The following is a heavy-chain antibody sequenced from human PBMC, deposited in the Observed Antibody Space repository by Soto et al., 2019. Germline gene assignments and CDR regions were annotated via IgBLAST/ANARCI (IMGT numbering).Heavy chain of an antibody. CDR3: ARDNILGILYGGMDV. D-gene: IGHD3-3*01. Sequence: SENLSLTCTVSGGSISSGDYYWSWIRQPPGKGLEWIGYIYYSGSTYYNPSLKSRVTISVDTSKNQFSLKLSSVTAADTAVYYCARDNILGILYGGMDVWGQGTTVPVSS. CDR1: GGSISSGDYY. V-gene: IGHV4-30-4*01. CDR2: IYYSGST. J-gene: IGHJ6*02.